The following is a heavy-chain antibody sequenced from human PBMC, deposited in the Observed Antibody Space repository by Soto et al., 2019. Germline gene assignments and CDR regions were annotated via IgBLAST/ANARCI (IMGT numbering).Heavy chain of an antibody. Sequence: EVQLLESGGGLVQPGGSLRLSCAASGFTFSSYAMSWVRPAPGKGLEWVSAISGSGGSTYYAYSVKGRLTISRDNSKHTLYLQMNSLRAEDPAVYYCAKGDWNDVADYWGQGTLVTVSS. V-gene: IGHV3-23*01. CDR1: GFTFSSYA. D-gene: IGHD1-1*01. CDR3: AKGDWNDVADY. CDR2: ISGSGGST. J-gene: IGHJ4*02.